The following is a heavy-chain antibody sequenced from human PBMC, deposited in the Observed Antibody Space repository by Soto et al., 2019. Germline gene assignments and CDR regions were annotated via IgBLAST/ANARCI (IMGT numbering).Heavy chain of an antibody. J-gene: IGHJ4*02. CDR2: MNPNTGNS. D-gene: IGHD1-1*01. CDR1: GYTFTSYD. Sequence: ASVKVSCKASGYTFTSYDIYWVRQATGQGLEWMGWMNPNTGNSGYAQKFQGRVTMTSDTSISTAHMELSSLRSEDTAVYYCARRAETNGWNGFGADKYHFDFWGQGTLVTVSS. CDR3: ARRAETNGWNGFGADKYHFDF. V-gene: IGHV1-8*01.